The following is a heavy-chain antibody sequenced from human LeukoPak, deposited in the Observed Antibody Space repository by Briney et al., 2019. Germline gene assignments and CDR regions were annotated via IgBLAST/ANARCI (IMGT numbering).Heavy chain of an antibody. J-gene: IGHJ4*02. Sequence: SETLSLTCTVSGASISDYYWSWIRQSAGKGLEWIGRIYATETDFNPSLKSRLTMSIDTSKNQFSLKLRSVTAADTAVYYCARHQGWLQWEYWGQGTLVTVSS. V-gene: IGHV4-4*07. CDR2: IYATET. CDR3: ARHQGWLQWEY. D-gene: IGHD5-24*01. CDR1: GASISDYY.